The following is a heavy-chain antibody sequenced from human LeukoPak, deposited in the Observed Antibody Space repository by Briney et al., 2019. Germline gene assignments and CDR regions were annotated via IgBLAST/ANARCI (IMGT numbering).Heavy chain of an antibody. J-gene: IGHJ4*02. Sequence: GGSLRLSCAASGFTFSSYWMSRVRLAPGKGLEWVANIKQDGSEKYYVDSVKGRFTISRDNAKSSLYLQMNSLRAEDTAVYYCARCLYGGNSDFHYWGQGTLVTVSS. CDR2: IKQDGSEK. CDR3: ARCLYGGNSDFHY. D-gene: IGHD4-23*01. V-gene: IGHV3-7*01. CDR1: GFTFSSYW.